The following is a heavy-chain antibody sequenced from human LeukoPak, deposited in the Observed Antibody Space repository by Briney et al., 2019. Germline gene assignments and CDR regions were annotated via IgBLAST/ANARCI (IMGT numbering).Heavy chain of an antibody. J-gene: IGHJ6*03. V-gene: IGHV1-69*13. CDR1: GGTFSSYA. CDR2: IIPIFGTA. CDR3: ARGRHSSGWYIYYYYYMDV. D-gene: IGHD6-19*01. Sequence: SVKVSCKASGGTFSSYAISWVRQAPGQGLEWMGGIIPIFGTANYAQKFQGRFTITADESTSTAYMELSSLRSEDTAVYYCARGRHSSGWYIYYYYYMDVWGKGTTVTVSS.